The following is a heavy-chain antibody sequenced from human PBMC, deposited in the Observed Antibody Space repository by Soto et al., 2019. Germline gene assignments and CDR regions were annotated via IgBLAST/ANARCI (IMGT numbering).Heavy chain of an antibody. J-gene: IGHJ6*03. CDR1: GYSFTSYW. CDR2: IYPGDSDT. D-gene: IGHD6-6*01. V-gene: IGHV5-51*01. CDR3: ARQGYSSSYYPLDYYYYMDV. Sequence: RGESLKISCKGSGYSFTSYWIGWVRQMPGKGLEWMGIIYPGDSDTRYSPSFQGQVTISADKSISTAYLQWSSLKASDTAMYYCARQGYSSSYYPLDYYYYMDVWGKGTTVTVSS.